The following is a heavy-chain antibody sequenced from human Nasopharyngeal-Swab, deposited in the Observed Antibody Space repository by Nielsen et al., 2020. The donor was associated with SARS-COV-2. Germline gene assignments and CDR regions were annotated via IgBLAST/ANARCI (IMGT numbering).Heavy chain of an antibody. CDR1: GYTLTELS. V-gene: IGHV1-24*01. D-gene: IGHD1-26*01. J-gene: IGHJ5*02. CDR3: ATTPPIVGAPSWFDP. Sequence: ASVKVSCKVSGYTLTELSMHWVRQAPGKGLEWMGGFDPEDGETIYAQKFQGRVTMTEDTSTDTAYMELSSLRSEDTAVYYCATTPPIVGAPSWFDPWGQGTLVTVSS. CDR2: FDPEDGET.